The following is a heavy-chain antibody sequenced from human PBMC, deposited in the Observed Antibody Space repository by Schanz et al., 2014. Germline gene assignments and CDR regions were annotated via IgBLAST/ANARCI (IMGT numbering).Heavy chain of an antibody. CDR1: GGSISSFK. V-gene: IGHV4-59*01. D-gene: IGHD2-2*01. J-gene: IGHJ4*02. CDR2: IYSSGST. CDR3: ARGRVVPAAPEFDY. Sequence: QVQLQESGPGLVKPSETLSLTCTVSGGSISSFKWSWIRQPPGKGLEYIGYIYSSGSTTYNPSLKSRVTISVDTSKKQFSLNLSSVTAADTAVYYCARGRVVPAAPEFDYWGQGTLVTVSS.